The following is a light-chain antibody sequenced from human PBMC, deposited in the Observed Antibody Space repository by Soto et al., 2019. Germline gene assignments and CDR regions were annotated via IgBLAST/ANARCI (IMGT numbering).Light chain of an antibody. V-gene: IGLV1-44*01. Sequence: QSVLTQPPSASRTPGQRITISCSGSSSNIGGNTVNWYQLLPGTAPKLLIYSNNQRPSGVPDRFSGSKSGTSASLAISGLQSADEADYYCAARDDSLNGPVFGGGTKLTVL. CDR2: SNN. J-gene: IGLJ2*01. CDR3: AARDDSLNGPV. CDR1: SSNIGGNT.